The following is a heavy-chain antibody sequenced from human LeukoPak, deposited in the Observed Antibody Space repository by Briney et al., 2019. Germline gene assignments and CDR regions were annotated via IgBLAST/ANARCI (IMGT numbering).Heavy chain of an antibody. J-gene: IGHJ4*02. CDR2: IYTSGST. CDR1: GGSISSGSYY. CDR3: ARELVYSYGHFDY. V-gene: IGHV4-61*02. D-gene: IGHD5-18*01. Sequence: KPSQTLSLTCTVSGGSISSGSYYWSWNRQPAGKGLEWIGRIYTSGSTNYNPSLKSRVTISVDTSKNQFSLKLSSVTAADTAVYYCARELVYSYGHFDYWGQGTLVTVSS.